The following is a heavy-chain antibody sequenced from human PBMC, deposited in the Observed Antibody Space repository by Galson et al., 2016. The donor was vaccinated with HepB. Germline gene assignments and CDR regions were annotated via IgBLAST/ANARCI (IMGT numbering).Heavy chain of an antibody. CDR3: AGGTYHIWFDD. D-gene: IGHD3-16*01. CDR2: IKQDGSQQ. J-gene: IGHJ5*02. CDR1: GFTSSTYW. V-gene: IGHV3-7*03. Sequence: SLRLPCAASGFTSSTYWVNWVRQAPGKGLEWVASIKQDGSQQFAVDSVKGRFTISRDDAKNSLYLQMNSLRSDDPAVYYCAGGTYHIWFDDWGQGTLVTVSS.